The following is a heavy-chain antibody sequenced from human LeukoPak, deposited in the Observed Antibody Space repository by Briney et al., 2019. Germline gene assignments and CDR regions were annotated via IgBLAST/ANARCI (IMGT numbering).Heavy chain of an antibody. D-gene: IGHD1-26*01. CDR1: GGSIGSYY. CDR2: IYYSGST. V-gene: IGHV4-59*12. J-gene: IGHJ4*01. Sequence: SETLCLTCTVSGGSIGSYYWSWIRQPPGEGLEWIGYIYYSGSTNYNPSLKSRVTISVDTSKNQFSLKLSSVTAADTAVYYCARDQGARTLYYFDYWGQGTLVTVSS. CDR3: ARDQGARTLYYFDY.